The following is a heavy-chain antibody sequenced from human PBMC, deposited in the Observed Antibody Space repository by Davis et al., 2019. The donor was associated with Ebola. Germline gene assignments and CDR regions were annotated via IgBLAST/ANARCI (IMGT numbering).Heavy chain of an antibody. Sequence: PGGSLRLSCAASGFTFSSFWMSWVRQAPGKGLVWVSRLNSDGSTTNYADSVKGRFTISRDNAKNTLYLQVNSLTVEDTAVYYCARGNYYSFDYWGQGTLVTVSS. J-gene: IGHJ4*02. CDR2: LNSDGSTT. CDR3: ARGNYYSFDY. D-gene: IGHD3-10*01. CDR1: GFTFSSFW. V-gene: IGHV3-74*01.